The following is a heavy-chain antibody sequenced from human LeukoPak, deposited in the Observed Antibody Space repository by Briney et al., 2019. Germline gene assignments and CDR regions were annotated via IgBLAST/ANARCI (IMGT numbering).Heavy chain of an antibody. J-gene: IGHJ4*02. Sequence: GGSLRLSCAASGFTFSSYAMHWVRQAPGKGLEWVAVISYDGSNKYYADSVKGRFTISRDNSKNTLYLQMNSLRAEDTAVYYCARDASGGFDYWGQGTLVTVSS. CDR2: ISYDGSNK. D-gene: IGHD3-10*01. V-gene: IGHV3-30-3*01. CDR3: ARDASGGFDY. CDR1: GFTFSSYA.